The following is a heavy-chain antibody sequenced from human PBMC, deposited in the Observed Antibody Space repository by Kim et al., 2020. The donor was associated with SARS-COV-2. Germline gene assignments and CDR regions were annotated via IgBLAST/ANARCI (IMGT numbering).Heavy chain of an antibody. Sequence: GGSLRLSCAASGFTFSSYAMHWVRQAPGKGLEWVAVIWYDGSNKYYADSVKGRFTISRDNSKNTLYLQMNSLRAEDTAVYYCARDSGSGWRNWYFDLWGRGTLVTVSS. J-gene: IGHJ2*01. CDR3: ARDSGSGWRNWYFDL. CDR1: GFTFSSYA. CDR2: IWYDGSNK. V-gene: IGHV3-33*01. D-gene: IGHD6-19*01.